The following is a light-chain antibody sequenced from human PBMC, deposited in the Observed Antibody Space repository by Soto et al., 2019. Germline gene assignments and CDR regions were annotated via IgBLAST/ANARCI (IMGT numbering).Light chain of an antibody. CDR2: GAS. CDR3: QQYGSSPGIT. J-gene: IGKJ3*01. CDR1: QSVSSSY. Sequence: EIVLTXXXXXXXLSPGERATLSXRXXQSVSSSYLAWYQQKPGQAPRLLIYGASSRATGIPDRFSGSGSGTDFTLTISRLEPEDFAVYYCQQYGSSPGITFGPGTKVDIK. V-gene: IGKV3-20*01.